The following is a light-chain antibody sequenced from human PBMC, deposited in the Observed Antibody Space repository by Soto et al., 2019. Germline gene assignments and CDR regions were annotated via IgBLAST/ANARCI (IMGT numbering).Light chain of an antibody. Sequence: DIQMTQSPSTLSASVGDRVTITCRASQSISVWVAWFQHKPGNAPKLLIYKASTLESGVPSRFRGSGSGTEFTLTISSLQPDDSANYYCQQYNNRWTFGQGTKVEI. V-gene: IGKV1-5*03. CDR1: QSISVW. CDR3: QQYNNRWT. CDR2: KAS. J-gene: IGKJ1*01.